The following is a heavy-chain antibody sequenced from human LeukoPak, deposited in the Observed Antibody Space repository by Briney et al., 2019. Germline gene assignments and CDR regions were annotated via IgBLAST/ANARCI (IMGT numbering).Heavy chain of an antibody. CDR2: IYYSGST. V-gene: IGHV4-31*03. Sequence: SETLSLTCTVSGVSISSDDYFWSWIRQLPGKGLEWIGYIYYSGSTYDNPSLNGRVTISVDTSENQFSLKLTSMTAADMAVYYCARTTRAYYSDSRSYYFGDYFDYWGQGSLVTVSS. CDR1: GVSISSDDYF. CDR3: ARTTRAYYSDSRSYYFGDYFDY. D-gene: IGHD3-22*01. J-gene: IGHJ4*02.